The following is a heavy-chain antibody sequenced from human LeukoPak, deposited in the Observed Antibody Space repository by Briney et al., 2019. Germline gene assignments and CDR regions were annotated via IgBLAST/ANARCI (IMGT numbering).Heavy chain of an antibody. Sequence: PSETLFLTCAVSGGSINSGGYSWSWIRQPPGKALEYIGYIYHSGSTYYNPSLKSRVIMSVDRSNNQFSLKLNSVTAADTAVYYCVREDFRKRRFDPWGQGTLVTVSS. V-gene: IGHV4-30-2*01. D-gene: IGHD3-3*01. J-gene: IGHJ5*02. CDR3: VREDFRKRRFDP. CDR1: GGSINSGGYS. CDR2: IYHSGST.